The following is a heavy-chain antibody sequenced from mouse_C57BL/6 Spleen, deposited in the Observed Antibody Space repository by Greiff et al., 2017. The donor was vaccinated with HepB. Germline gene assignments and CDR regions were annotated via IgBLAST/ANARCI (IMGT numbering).Heavy chain of an antibody. CDR1: GYTFTDYN. CDR3: ARWGGNPWFAY. Sequence: VQLQQSGPELVKPGASVKIPCKASGYTFTDYNMDWVKQSHGKSLEWIGDINPNNGGTIYNQKFKGKATLTVDKSSSTAYMELRSLTSEDTAVYYGARWGGNPWFAYWGQGTLVTVSA. J-gene: IGHJ3*01. D-gene: IGHD2-1*01. CDR2: INPNNGGT. V-gene: IGHV1-18*01.